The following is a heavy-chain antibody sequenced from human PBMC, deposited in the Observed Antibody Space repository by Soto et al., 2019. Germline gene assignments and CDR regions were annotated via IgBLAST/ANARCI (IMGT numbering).Heavy chain of an antibody. Sequence: SATLSLTCSIVGPSIRSYYWSWIRQPPGKGLEWIGYIYYSGSTNYNPSLKSRVTISVDTSKNQFSLKLSSVTAADTAVYYCARRYGGTFDYWGQGTLVTVS. CDR2: IYYSGST. V-gene: IGHV4-59*08. CDR1: GPSIRSYY. CDR3: ARRYGGTFDY. D-gene: IGHD2-15*01. J-gene: IGHJ4*02.